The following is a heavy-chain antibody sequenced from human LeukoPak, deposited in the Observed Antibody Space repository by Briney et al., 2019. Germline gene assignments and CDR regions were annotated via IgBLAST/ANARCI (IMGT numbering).Heavy chain of an antibody. D-gene: IGHD1-20*01. CDR3: ARAITGTRSSAFDI. J-gene: IGHJ3*02. CDR1: GYSFSSYW. Sequence: GESLKISCKGSGYSFSSYWIGWVRQMPGKALEWMGIIYPGDSDTRYIPSFQGQVTISADKSISTAYLQWSSLKASDTAMYYCARAITGTRSSAFDIWGQGTMVTVSS. CDR2: IYPGDSDT. V-gene: IGHV5-51*01.